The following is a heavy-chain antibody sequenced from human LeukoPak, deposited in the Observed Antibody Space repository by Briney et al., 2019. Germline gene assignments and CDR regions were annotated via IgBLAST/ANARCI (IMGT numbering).Heavy chain of an antibody. CDR1: GGSISSYY. Sequence: SHTLSLTCTVSGGSISSYYWSWIRQPPGKGLDWICYICYSGSKDYSRSLKSRLTICVDTSKNQFSVKLSSVTAADTAVYYCARTYGSSGLGYFDLWGRGTLVTV. CDR2: ICYSGSK. V-gene: IGHV4-59*07. CDR3: ARTYGSSGLGYFDL. D-gene: IGHD6-13*01. J-gene: IGHJ2*01.